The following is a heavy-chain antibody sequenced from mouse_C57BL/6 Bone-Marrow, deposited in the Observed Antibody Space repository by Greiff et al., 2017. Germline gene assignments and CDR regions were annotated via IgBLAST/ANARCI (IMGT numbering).Heavy chain of an antibody. Sequence: VQLKESGPGLVQPSQSLSITCTVSGFSLTSYGVHWVRQSPGKGLEWLGVIWRGGSTDYNAAFMSRLSITKDNSKSQVFFKMNSLQADDTAIYYCAKIGGNYPPYAMDYWGQGTSVTVSS. J-gene: IGHJ4*01. CDR1: GFSLTSYG. CDR3: AKIGGNYPPYAMDY. CDR2: IWRGGST. V-gene: IGHV2-5*01. D-gene: IGHD2-1*01.